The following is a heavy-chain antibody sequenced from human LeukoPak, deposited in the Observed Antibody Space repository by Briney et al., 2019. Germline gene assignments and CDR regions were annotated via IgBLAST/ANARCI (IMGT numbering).Heavy chain of an antibody. CDR1: GYSISSGYY. CDR2: IYHSGST. V-gene: IGHV4-38-2*01. D-gene: IGHD3-16*01. J-gene: IGHJ5*02. Sequence: ASETLSLTCSVSGYSISSGYYWGWIRQPPGKGLEWIGSIYHSGSTNYNPSLKSRVTISVDTSKNQFSLKLSSVTAADTAVHYCARKVWGAAFDPWGQGTLVTVSS. CDR3: ARKVWGAAFDP.